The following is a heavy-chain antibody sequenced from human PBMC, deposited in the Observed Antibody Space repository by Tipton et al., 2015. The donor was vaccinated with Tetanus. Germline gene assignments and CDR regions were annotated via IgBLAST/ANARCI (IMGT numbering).Heavy chain of an antibody. D-gene: IGHD6-25*01. V-gene: IGHV4-4*07. CDR1: GGSISSYY. Sequence: TLSLTCTVSGGSISSYYWSWIRQPAGKGLEWIGRIYNSENTNYNPSLKSRVTMSVDTSKNQFSLKLSSVTAADTAVYYCARMQRYGMDVWGQGTTVTVSS. J-gene: IGHJ6*02. CDR3: ARMQRYGMDV. CDR2: IYNSENT.